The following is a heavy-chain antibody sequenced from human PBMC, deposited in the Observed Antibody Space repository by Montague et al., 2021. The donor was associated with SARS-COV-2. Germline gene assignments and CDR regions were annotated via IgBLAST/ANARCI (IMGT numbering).Heavy chain of an antibody. J-gene: IGHJ3*01. V-gene: IGHV4-59*02. CDR1: GASVTSES. CDR3: AREREGSDIFDL. D-gene: IGHD2-21*01. CDR2: IYDTGII. Sequence: ETLSLTCSVSGASVTSESWGWIRQTPGKGLEWIAYIYDTGIIDYHPSLRSRTTIAVETSKNQLSLKLTSVSAADTAVYFCAREREGSDIFDLWGQGTMVTVSS.